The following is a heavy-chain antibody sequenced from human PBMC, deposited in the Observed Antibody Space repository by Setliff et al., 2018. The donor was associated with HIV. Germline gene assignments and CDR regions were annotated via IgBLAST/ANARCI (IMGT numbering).Heavy chain of an antibody. V-gene: IGHV3-30*04. CDR2: ISYDGSNK. CDR1: GFTFSSYA. CDR3: ARDRAAADSYYFDY. Sequence: GGSLRLSCAASGFTFSSYAMHWVRQAPGKGLEWVAIISYDGSNKYNADSVRGRFTISRENSKNTLYLQMNSLRTEDTAVYYCARDRAAADSYYFDYWGQGTLVTVSS. J-gene: IGHJ4*02. D-gene: IGHD6-13*01.